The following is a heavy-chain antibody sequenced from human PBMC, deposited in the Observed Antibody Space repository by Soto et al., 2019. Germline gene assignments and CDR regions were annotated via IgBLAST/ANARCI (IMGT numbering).Heavy chain of an antibody. CDR1: GFSFGDYY. Sequence: QAQPVESGGGLVKPGGSLRLSCSASGFSFGDYYMSWIRQAPGKGLEWVSSISSSGSTTYHADSVEGRLTISRDNAKNSLHLQMNSLRAEDTAVYYCARDHGGGGLTLDYWGQGTLVSVSS. CDR2: ISSSGSTT. J-gene: IGHJ4*02. CDR3: ARDHGGGGLTLDY. V-gene: IGHV3-11*01. D-gene: IGHD3-16*01.